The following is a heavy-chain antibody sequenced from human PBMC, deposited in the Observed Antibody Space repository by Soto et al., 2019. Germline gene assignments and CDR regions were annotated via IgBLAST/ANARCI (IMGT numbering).Heavy chain of an antibody. CDR2: IYSTGST. CDR3: ARADPGSAPFDF. CDR1: GDSIIGHY. Sequence: SETLSLTCTVSGDSIIGHYWSWIRQPPGRGLEWVGYIYSTGSTNYNPSLKSRGTISLDTSKAQVSLRLSSVTAADTAVYYCARADPGSAPFDFWGQGTVVTVSS. D-gene: IGHD2-15*01. V-gene: IGHV4-59*08. J-gene: IGHJ4*02.